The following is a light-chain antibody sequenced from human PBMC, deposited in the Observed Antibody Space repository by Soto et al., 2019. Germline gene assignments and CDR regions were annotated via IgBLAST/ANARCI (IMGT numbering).Light chain of an antibody. CDR1: QAINSY. V-gene: IGKV1-9*01. CDR2: VAS. J-gene: IGKJ3*01. CDR3: QQLNTNPFT. Sequence: IQLTQSLASLSASVGDRVIITCRASQAINSYLAWYRQKPGKAPELLIYVASTLQSGVPSRFSGSGSGTDITLTISSLQPEDFATYYCQQLNTNPFTFGPGTKVDIK.